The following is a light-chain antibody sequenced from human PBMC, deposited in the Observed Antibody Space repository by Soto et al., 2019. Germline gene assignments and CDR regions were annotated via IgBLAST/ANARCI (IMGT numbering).Light chain of an antibody. CDR1: SSDVGGYNY. J-gene: IGLJ1*01. V-gene: IGLV2-14*01. CDR2: DVS. Sequence: QSVLTQPASVSGSPGQSITISCTGTSSDVGGYNYVSWYQQHPGKAPKFMIYDVSNRPSGVSNSFSGSKSGNTASLTISGLQAEDKADYYCSSYTTSNTRQIVFGTGTKVTVL. CDR3: SSYTTSNTRQIV.